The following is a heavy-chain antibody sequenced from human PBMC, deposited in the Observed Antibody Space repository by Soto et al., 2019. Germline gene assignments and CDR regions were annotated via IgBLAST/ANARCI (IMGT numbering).Heavy chain of an antibody. Sequence: GGSLRLSCEASGFTFNTFAMSWVRQAPGRGLEWVSRINKSGGSRYYSDSVRGRFTVSRDNSKNTLFLQINSLRDEDTAIYNCATLPGGTAPRPAYWGQGTPVTVSS. CDR2: INKSGGSR. D-gene: IGHD6-6*01. CDR3: ATLPGGTAPRPAY. J-gene: IGHJ4*02. V-gene: IGHV3-23*01. CDR1: GFTFNTFA.